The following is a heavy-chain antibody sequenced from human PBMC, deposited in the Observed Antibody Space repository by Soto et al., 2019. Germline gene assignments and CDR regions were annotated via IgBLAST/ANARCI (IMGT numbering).Heavy chain of an antibody. CDR3: ASQLLLDYYYYGMDV. V-gene: IGHV4-34*01. CDR2: INHSGST. J-gene: IGHJ6*02. CDR1: GGSFSGYY. D-gene: IGHD2-15*01. Sequence: SETLSLSCAVYGGSFSGYYWSWIRQPPGKGLEWIGEINHSGSTNYNPSLKSRVTISVDTSKNQFSLKLSSVTAADTAVYYCASQLLLDYYYYGMDVWGQGTTVTVSS.